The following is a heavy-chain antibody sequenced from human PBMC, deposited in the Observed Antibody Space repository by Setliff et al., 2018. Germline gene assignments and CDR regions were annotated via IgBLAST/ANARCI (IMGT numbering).Heavy chain of an antibody. CDR2: FDPEDGET. V-gene: IGHV1-24*01. J-gene: IGHJ5*02. CDR3: ATGGRFLEWLGPVTWWFDP. CDR1: GYTLTELS. Sequence: ASVKVSCKVSGYTLTELSMHWVRQAPGKGLEWMGGFDPEDGETIYAQKFQGRVTMTEDTSTDTAYMELSSLRSEDTAVYYCATGGRFLEWLGPVTWWFDPWGQGTLVTVPQ. D-gene: IGHD3-3*01.